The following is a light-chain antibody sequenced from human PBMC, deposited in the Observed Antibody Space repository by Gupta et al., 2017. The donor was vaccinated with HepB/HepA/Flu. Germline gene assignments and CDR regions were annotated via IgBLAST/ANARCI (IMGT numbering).Light chain of an antibody. CDR1: QSLVHSDGKTY. CDR2: EVS. J-gene: IGKJ2*01. V-gene: IGKV2-30*02. Sequence: VVLTQSPLSLPVTLGQPASISCRSSQSLVHSDGKTYLNWFPQRPGQSPRRLIYEVSARDSGAPERLSHRGSGTEFTLKISRVKTDDVGVYSSMQGSYGDSYTFGQGTRLEIK. CDR3: MQGSYGDSYT.